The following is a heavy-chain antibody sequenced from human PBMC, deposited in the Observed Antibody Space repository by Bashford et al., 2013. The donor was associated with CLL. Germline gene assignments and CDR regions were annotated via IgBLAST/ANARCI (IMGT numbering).Heavy chain of an antibody. V-gene: IGHV4-34*01. CDR2: INHSGST. Sequence: SETLSLTCAVYGGSFSGYYWSWIRQPPGKGLEWIGEINHSGSTNYNPSLKSRVTISVDTSKNQFSLKLSSVTAADTAVYYCARGPMIVVVINPGEPYYYYYYGMDVWGPRDHGHRLL. D-gene: IGHD3-22*01. J-gene: IGHJ6*02. CDR3: ARGPMIVVVINPGEPYYYYYYGMDV. CDR1: GGSFSGYY.